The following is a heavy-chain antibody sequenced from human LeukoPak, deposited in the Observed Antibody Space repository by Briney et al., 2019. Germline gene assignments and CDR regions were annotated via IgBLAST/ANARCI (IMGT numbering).Heavy chain of an antibody. CDR1: GGTFSSYA. D-gene: IGHD2-15*01. Sequence: SVKVSCKASGGTFSSYAISWVRQAPGQGLEWMGGIIPIFGTANYAQKFQGRVTITADESTSTAYMELSSLRSEDTAVYYCARKPIRCSDGSCYWGSAHTYYGMDVWGQGTTVTVSS. CDR3: ARKPIRCSDGSCYWGSAHTYYGMDV. CDR2: IIPIFGTA. J-gene: IGHJ6*02. V-gene: IGHV1-69*01.